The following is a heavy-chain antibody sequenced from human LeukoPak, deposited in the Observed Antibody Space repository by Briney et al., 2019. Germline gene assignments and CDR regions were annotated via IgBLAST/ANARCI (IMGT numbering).Heavy chain of an antibody. CDR3: ARIGLLSTLGPDY. Sequence: SVKVSCKASGGTFSSYAISWVRQAPGQGLEWMGRITPILGIANYAQKFQGRVTITADKSTSTAYMELSSLRSEDTAVYYCARIGLLSTLGPDYWGQGTLVTVSS. D-gene: IGHD2-2*01. V-gene: IGHV1-69*04. CDR1: GGTFSSYA. J-gene: IGHJ4*02. CDR2: ITPILGIA.